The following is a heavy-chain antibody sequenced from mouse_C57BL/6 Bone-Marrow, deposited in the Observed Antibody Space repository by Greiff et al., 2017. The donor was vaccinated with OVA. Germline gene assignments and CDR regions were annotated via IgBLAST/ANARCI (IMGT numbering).Heavy chain of an antibody. CDR1: GFSFNTYA. CDR3: VRLKIYPYWYFDV. J-gene: IGHJ1*03. Sequence: EVQLQESGGGLVQPKGSLKLSCAASGFSFNTYAMNWVRQAPGKGLEWVARIRSKSNNYATYYADSVKDRFTISRDDSESMLYLQMNNLKTEDTAMYYCVRLKIYPYWYFDVWGTGTTVTVSS. D-gene: IGHD2-1*01. V-gene: IGHV10-1*01. CDR2: IRSKSNNYAT.